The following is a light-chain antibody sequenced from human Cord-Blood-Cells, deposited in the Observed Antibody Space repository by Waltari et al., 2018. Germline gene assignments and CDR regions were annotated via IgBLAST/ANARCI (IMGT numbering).Light chain of an antibody. CDR2: DVS. V-gene: IGLV2-14*01. Sequence: QSALTQPASVSGSPGQSITISCTGTSSDVGGYNYVSWYQQHPGKAPKLMIYDVSNPPSCVSNRFSGSKSXNTASLXISGLQAEDEADYYCSSYTSSSTLVFGTGTKVTVL. J-gene: IGLJ1*01. CDR1: SSDVGGYNY. CDR3: SSYTSSSTLV.